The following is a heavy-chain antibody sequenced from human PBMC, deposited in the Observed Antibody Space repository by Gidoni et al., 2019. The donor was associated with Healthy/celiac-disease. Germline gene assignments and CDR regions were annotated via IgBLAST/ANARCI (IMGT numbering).Heavy chain of an antibody. V-gene: IGHV7-4-1*02. J-gene: IGHJ5*02. CDR3: ARGIDYDILTGALGGNWFDP. CDR1: GYTFTSYA. D-gene: IGHD3-9*01. Sequence: QVQLVQSGSELKKPGASVKVSCKASGYTFTSYAMNWVRQAPGQGLEWMGWINTNTGNPTYAQGFTGRFVFSLDTSFSTAYLQISSLKAEDTAVYYCARGIDYDILTGALGGNWFDPWGQGTLVTVSS. CDR2: INTNTGNP.